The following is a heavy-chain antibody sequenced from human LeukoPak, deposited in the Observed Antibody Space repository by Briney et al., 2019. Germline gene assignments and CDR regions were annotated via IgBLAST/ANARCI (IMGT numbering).Heavy chain of an antibody. V-gene: IGHV4-59*01. Sequence: SETLSLTCTVSAGSISSYYWSWIRQPPGKGLEWIGYIYYSGSTNYNPSLKSRVTISVDTSKNQISLKLSSVTAADTAVYYCARDKLGYCSSTSCYRGFDPWGQGTLVTVSS. J-gene: IGHJ5*02. CDR1: AGSISSYY. D-gene: IGHD2-2*02. CDR3: ARDKLGYCSSTSCYRGFDP. CDR2: IYYSGST.